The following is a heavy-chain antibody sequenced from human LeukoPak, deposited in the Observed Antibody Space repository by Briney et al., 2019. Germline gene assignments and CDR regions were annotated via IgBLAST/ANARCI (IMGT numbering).Heavy chain of an antibody. CDR3: ASGMEGYYDSSGYYLSLFY. V-gene: IGHV1-3*01. CDR2: INAGNGNT. CDR1: GYTFTTYA. J-gene: IGHJ4*02. Sequence: GASVKVSCKASGYTFTTYAMHWVRQAPGQRLEWMGWINAGNGNTKYSQKFQGRVTITRDTSASTAYMELSSLRSEDTAVYYCASGMEGYYDSSGYYLSLFYWGQGTLVTVSS. D-gene: IGHD3-22*01.